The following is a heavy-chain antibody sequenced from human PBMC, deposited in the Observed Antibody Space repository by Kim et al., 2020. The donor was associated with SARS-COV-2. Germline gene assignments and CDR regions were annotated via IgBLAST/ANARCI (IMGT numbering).Heavy chain of an antibody. J-gene: IGHJ5*01. D-gene: IGHD3-10*01. Sequence: PSHKSRVTILLDTSKNQFSLNLPSVTAADTAVYYCAGAPIWFGELGWFDSWGQGTLVTVSS. V-gene: IGHV4-31*02. CDR3: AGAPIWFGELGWFDS.